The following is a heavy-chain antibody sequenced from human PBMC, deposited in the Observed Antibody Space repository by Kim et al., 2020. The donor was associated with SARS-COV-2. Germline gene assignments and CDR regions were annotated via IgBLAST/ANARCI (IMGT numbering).Heavy chain of an antibody. Sequence: GGSLRLSCAASGVTFSSYGMHWVRQAPGKGLEWVAVITYDGSNKYYSDSVKGRFTISRDNTKNTLYLQMNSQRAEDTAVYYYARDGVVRIDFDYWGQGSLVTVSS. CDR2: ITYDGSNK. D-gene: IGHD3-3*01. CDR1: GVTFSSYG. J-gene: IGHJ4*02. V-gene: IGHV3-30*03. CDR3: ARDGVVRIDFDY.